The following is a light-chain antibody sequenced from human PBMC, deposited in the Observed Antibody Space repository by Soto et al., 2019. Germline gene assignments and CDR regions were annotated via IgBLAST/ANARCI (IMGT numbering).Light chain of an antibody. CDR1: SSDVGGCRF. V-gene: IGLV2-8*01. CDR3: SSCAGSNNPYV. Sequence: QSALTQPPSASGSPGQSVTISCTGTSSDVGGCRFVSWYQQFPGKAPQLIIYEVNKRPSGVPDRFSGSKSGNTASLTISGLQAEDEADYYCSSCAGSNNPYVVGTGTKLTVL. J-gene: IGLJ1*01. CDR2: EVN.